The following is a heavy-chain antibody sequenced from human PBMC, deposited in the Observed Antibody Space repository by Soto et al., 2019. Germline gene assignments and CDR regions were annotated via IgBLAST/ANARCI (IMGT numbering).Heavy chain of an antibody. Sequence: SETLSLTCPVSGGSISSGDYYWSWIRQPPGKGLEWIGYIYYSGSTYYNPSLKSRVTISVDTSKNQFSLKLSSVTAADTAVYYCARDLIYDYYDSSGYYFAHAFDIWGQGTMVTVSS. CDR2: IYYSGST. CDR1: GGSISSGDYY. D-gene: IGHD3-22*01. CDR3: ARDLIYDYYDSSGYYFAHAFDI. J-gene: IGHJ3*02. V-gene: IGHV4-30-4*01.